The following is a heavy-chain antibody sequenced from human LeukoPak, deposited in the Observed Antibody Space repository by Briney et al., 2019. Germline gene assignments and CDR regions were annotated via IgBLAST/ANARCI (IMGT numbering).Heavy chain of an antibody. J-gene: IGHJ4*02. CDR1: GGSISSSNW. CDR3: ARLSRGYCSSTGCYGGFWIDY. D-gene: IGHD2-2*01. Sequence: SGTLSLTCAVSGGSISSSNWWSWVRQPPGKGLEWIGEIYHSGSTNYNPSLKSRVTISVDTSKNQFSLKLSSVTAADTAVYYCARLSRGYCSSTGCYGGFWIDYWGQGTLVTVSS. CDR2: IYHSGST. V-gene: IGHV4-4*02.